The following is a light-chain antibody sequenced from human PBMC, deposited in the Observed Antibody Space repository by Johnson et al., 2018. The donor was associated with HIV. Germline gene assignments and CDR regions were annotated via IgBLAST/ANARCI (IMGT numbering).Light chain of an antibody. J-gene: IGLJ1*01. Sequence: QSVLTQPPSVSAAPGQKVTVSCSGSSSNIGSNYVSWYQQLPGTAPKLLIYENNKRPSGIPDRFSGSKSGTSATLGITGLQTGDEADYYCGTWDSSLSAFYVCRTGTKITVL. V-gene: IGLV1-51*02. CDR1: SSNIGSNY. CDR2: ENN. CDR3: GTWDSSLSAFYV.